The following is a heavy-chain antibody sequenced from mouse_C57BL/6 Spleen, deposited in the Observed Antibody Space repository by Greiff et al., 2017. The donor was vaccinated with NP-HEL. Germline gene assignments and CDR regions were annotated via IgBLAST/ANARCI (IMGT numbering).Heavy chain of an antibody. Sequence: VQLKESGPGLVKPSQSLSLTCSVTGYSITSGYYWNWIRQFPGNKLEWMGYISYDGSNNYNPSLKNRISITRDTSKNQFFLKLNSVTTEDTATYYCARGVYYYGSSYYYAMDYWGQGTSVTVSS. D-gene: IGHD1-1*01. V-gene: IGHV3-6*01. CDR3: ARGVYYYGSSYYYAMDY. CDR1: GYSITSGYY. CDR2: ISYDGSN. J-gene: IGHJ4*01.